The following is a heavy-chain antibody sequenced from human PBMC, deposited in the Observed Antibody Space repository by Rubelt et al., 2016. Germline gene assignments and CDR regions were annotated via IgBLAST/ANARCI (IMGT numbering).Heavy chain of an antibody. CDR1: GYTFTGYY. CDR3: ARFAIGGHSSGYLFDY. J-gene: IGHJ4*02. V-gene: IGHV1-2*02. D-gene: IGHD3-22*01. Sequence: QVQLVQSGAEVKKPGASVKVSCKASGYTFTGYYLHWVRQAPGQGLEWMGWINPNSGGKNYAQKLQGRVTMTRDTSISTAYMELSRLRSDGTAVYYCARFAIGGHSSGYLFDYWGQGTLVTVSS. CDR2: INPNSGGK.